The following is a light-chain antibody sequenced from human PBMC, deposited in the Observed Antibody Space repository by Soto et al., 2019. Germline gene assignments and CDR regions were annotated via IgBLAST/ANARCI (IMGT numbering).Light chain of an antibody. CDR2: KAS. Sequence: DIQMTQSPSTVSPSVGDRVTIALLASQSISSWLAWYQQKPGKAPKLLIYKASTLKSGVPSRFSGSGSGTEFTLTISSLQPDDFATYYCQHYNSYSEAFGQGTKVDI. J-gene: IGKJ1*01. V-gene: IGKV1-5*03. CDR1: QSISSW. CDR3: QHYNSYSEA.